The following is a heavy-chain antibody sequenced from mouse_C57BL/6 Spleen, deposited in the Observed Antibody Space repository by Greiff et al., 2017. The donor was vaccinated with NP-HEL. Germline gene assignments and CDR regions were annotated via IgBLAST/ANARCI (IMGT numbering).Heavy chain of an antibody. Sequence: QVQLQQSGAELVKPGASVKISCKASGYAFSSYWMNWVKQRPGKGLEWIGQIYPGDGDTNYNGKFKGKATLTADKSSSTAYMQLSSLTSEDSAVYFCARSYYGSSNPFAYWGQGTLVTVSA. CDR2: IYPGDGDT. V-gene: IGHV1-80*01. CDR1: GYAFSSYW. D-gene: IGHD1-1*01. CDR3: ARSYYGSSNPFAY. J-gene: IGHJ3*01.